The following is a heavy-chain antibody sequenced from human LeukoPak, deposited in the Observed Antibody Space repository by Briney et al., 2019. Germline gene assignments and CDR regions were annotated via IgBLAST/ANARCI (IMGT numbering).Heavy chain of an antibody. J-gene: IGHJ4*02. CDR3: ARDLHYYDSSGYGY. Sequence: GGSLRLSCAASGFTFSSYGMHWVRQAPGKGLEWVAIISNDGSNKYYADSVKGRFTISRDNSKNTLYLQMNSLRAEDTAVYYCARDLHYYDSSGYGYWGQGTLVTVSS. CDR1: GFTFSSYG. CDR2: ISNDGSNK. D-gene: IGHD3-22*01. V-gene: IGHV3-30*03.